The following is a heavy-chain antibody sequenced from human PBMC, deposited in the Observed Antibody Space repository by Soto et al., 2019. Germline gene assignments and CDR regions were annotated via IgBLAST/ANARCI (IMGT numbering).Heavy chain of an antibody. Sequence: PGGSLRLSYATSGFTFSGYSMHWLRQAPGKGLEWVAVTSSDGATTYYVDSVRGRFTVSRDNSKKTMFLQMNSLIPEDTAVYYCAREVVLTEWFFDNWGQGILVIVSS. CDR1: GFTFSGYS. CDR2: TSSDGATT. V-gene: IGHV3-30*04. J-gene: IGHJ4*02. D-gene: IGHD3-3*01. CDR3: AREVVLTEWFFDN.